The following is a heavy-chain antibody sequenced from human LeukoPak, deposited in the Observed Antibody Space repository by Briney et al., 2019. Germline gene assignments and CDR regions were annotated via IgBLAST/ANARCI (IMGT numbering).Heavy chain of an antibody. Sequence: GGSLRLSCAASGFTFSSHGMHWVRQAPGKGLVWVSRINSDGSSTSYADSVKGRFTISRDNAKNTLYLQMNSLRAEDTAVYYCARDPYYDFWIGRAFDIWGQGTMVTVSS. CDR1: GFTFSSHG. J-gene: IGHJ3*02. CDR3: ARDPYYDFWIGRAFDI. CDR2: INSDGSST. V-gene: IGHV3-74*01. D-gene: IGHD3-3*01.